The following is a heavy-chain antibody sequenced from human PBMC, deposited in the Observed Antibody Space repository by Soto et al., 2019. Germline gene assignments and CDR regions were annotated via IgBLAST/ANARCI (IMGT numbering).Heavy chain of an antibody. CDR1: GYTFARYA. CDR2: ISASNNNI. Sequence: QIQVVQSGPEVREPAASVEVSCKASGYTFARYAFSWVRQAPGQGPEWMGWISASNNNIHYAQKFEGRVTMFTDTSMNTAYMQLRSLTSHDTAFYYVARDRSTRDTGPTGMDVWGQGTSVTVSS. D-gene: IGHD1-1*01. V-gene: IGHV1-18*01. CDR3: ARDRSTRDTGPTGMDV. J-gene: IGHJ6*02.